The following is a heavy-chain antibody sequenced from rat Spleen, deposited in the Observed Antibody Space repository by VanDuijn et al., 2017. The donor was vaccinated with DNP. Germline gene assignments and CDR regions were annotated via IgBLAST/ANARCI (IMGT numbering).Heavy chain of an antibody. CDR3: TRATGFDY. CDR2: ISYDGTVT. CDR1: GFTFSTFP. Sequence: EVQLVESGGGFVQPGRSMKLSCVASGFTFSTFPMAWVRQAPKKGLEWVATISYDGTVTYYRDSVKGRFTISRDNAKSTLYLQMDSLRSEDTATYYCTRATGFDYWGQGVMVTVSS. J-gene: IGHJ2*01. V-gene: IGHV5-46*01. D-gene: IGHD4-2*01.